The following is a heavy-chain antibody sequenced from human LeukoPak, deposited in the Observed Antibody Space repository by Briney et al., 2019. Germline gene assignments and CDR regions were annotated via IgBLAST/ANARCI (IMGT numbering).Heavy chain of an antibody. J-gene: IGHJ3*02. V-gene: IGHV3-7*03. D-gene: IGHD4-11*01. CDR3: AIIPTVTTSWVEAFDI. Sequence: PGGSLRLSCAASGFIFSSYWMTWVRQAPGKGLEWVANIKQNGREKYYVDSVKGRFTISRDNAKNSLYLQMNSLRAEDTAVYYCAIIPTVTTSWVEAFDIWGQGTMVTVSS. CDR2: IKQNGREK. CDR1: GFIFSSYW.